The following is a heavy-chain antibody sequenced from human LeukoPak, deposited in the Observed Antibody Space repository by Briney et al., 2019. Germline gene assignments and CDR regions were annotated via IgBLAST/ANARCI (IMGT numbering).Heavy chain of an antibody. J-gene: IGHJ4*02. Sequence: SETLSLTCAVYGGSFSGYYWSWIRQPPGKGLEWIGEINHSGSTNYNPSLKSRVTISVDTSKNQFSLKLSSVTAADTAVYYCARGQKGTYYYGSGIEYWGQGTLVTVSS. CDR3: ARGQKGTYYYGSGIEY. CDR2: INHSGST. V-gene: IGHV4-34*01. D-gene: IGHD3-10*01. CDR1: GGSFSGYY.